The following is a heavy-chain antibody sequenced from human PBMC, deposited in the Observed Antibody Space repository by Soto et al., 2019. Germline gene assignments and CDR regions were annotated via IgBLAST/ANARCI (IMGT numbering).Heavy chain of an antibody. V-gene: IGHV1-18*01. Sequence: GASVKVSCKASGYTFTSYGISWVRQAPGQGLEWMGWISAYNGNTNYAQKLQGRVTMTTDTSTSTAYMELRSLRSDDTAVYYCARDIGPGYCGGDCYYYFDYWGQGTLVIVSS. D-gene: IGHD2-21*02. J-gene: IGHJ4*02. CDR3: ARDIGPGYCGGDCYYYFDY. CDR1: GYTFTSYG. CDR2: ISAYNGNT.